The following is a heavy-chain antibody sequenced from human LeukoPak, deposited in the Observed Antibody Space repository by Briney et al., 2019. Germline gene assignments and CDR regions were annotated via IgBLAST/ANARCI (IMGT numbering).Heavy chain of an antibody. CDR2: MNPNRGNT. CDR1: GYTFTSYD. V-gene: IGHV1-8*01. CDR3: ARAPTHSYYYYYYMDV. J-gene: IGHJ6*03. Sequence: GASVKVSCKASGYTFTSYDIKWVGRATGQGGEWRGWMNPNRGNTGYAQEFQGRDTITRNTTIRTAYMELSGLRSEDTAVYYCARAPTHSYYYYYYMDVWGKGTTVTVSS.